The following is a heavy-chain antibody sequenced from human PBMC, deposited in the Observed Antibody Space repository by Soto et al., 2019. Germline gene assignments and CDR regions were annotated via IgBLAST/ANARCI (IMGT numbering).Heavy chain of an antibody. V-gene: IGHV1-8*01. D-gene: IGHD4-17*01. CDR3: ARDYGGNLGYYYYGMDV. Sequence: ASVKVSCKASGYTFTSYDINWVRQATGQGLEWMGWMNPNSGNTGYAQKFQGRVTMTRNTSISTAYMELSSLRPEDTAVYYCARDYGGNLGYYYYGMDVWGQGTTVTVSS. J-gene: IGHJ6*02. CDR2: MNPNSGNT. CDR1: GYTFTSYD.